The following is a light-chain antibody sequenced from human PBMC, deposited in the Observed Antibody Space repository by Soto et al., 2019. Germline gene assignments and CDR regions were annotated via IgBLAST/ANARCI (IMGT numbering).Light chain of an antibody. CDR3: QQYGSSGT. V-gene: IGKV3-20*01. Sequence: ENALTPSAGTMLLILRQRTTNSRMASQSVSNNYLAWYQQKPGQAPRLLIYGASKRATGIPDRFSGSGSGTDFTLTISRLEAEVFTVYCCQQYGSSGTFGQGTKV. J-gene: IGKJ1*01. CDR1: QSVSNNY. CDR2: GAS.